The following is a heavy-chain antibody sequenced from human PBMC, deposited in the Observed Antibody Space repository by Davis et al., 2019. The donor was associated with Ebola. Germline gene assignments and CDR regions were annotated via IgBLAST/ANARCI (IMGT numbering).Heavy chain of an antibody. J-gene: IGHJ6*02. Sequence: SETLSLTCAVSGDSISSSNWWSWVRQPPGKGLEWIGEIFHGGTTNYNPSLKSRVTISVDTSKNQFSLKLSSVTAADTAVYYCARDLDVGRYYDSSGYYGMDVWGQGTTVTASS. CDR3: ARDLDVGRYYDSSGYYGMDV. CDR1: GDSISSSNW. V-gene: IGHV4-4*02. D-gene: IGHD3-22*01. CDR2: IFHGGTT.